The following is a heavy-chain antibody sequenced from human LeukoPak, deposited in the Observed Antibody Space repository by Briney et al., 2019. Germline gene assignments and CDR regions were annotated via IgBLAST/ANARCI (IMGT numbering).Heavy chain of an antibody. J-gene: IGHJ4*02. CDR1: GGSFSGYY. V-gene: IGHV4-34*01. Sequence: SETLSLTCAVYGGSFSGYYWSWIRQPPGKGLEWIGEINHSGSTNYNPSLKSRVTISVDTSKNQFSLKLSSVTAADTAVYYCARVHGSGSYHIDYRGQGTLVTVSS. D-gene: IGHD3-10*01. CDR2: INHSGST. CDR3: ARVHGSGSYHIDY.